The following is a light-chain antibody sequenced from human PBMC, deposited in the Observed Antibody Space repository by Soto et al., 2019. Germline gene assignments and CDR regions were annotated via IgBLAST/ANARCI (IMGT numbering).Light chain of an antibody. Sequence: ESVLTQSPGTLSLSPGERATLSCRASQSVSSNYLAWYQQKPGQAPRLLIYGASSRATGIPDRFSGSGSGTDFTLTISRLEPEDFAMYYCHQYGISPPVTFGQGTRLEI. CDR3: HQYGISPPVT. J-gene: IGKJ5*01. V-gene: IGKV3-20*01. CDR1: QSVSSNY. CDR2: GAS.